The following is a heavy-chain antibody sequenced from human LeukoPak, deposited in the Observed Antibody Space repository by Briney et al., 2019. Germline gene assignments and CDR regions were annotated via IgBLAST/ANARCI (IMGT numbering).Heavy chain of an antibody. CDR1: GFAFSNYN. CDR3: ARAGTCSSTSCDGGIEY. V-gene: IGHV3-21*06. Sequence: GGSLRLSCAASGFAFSNYNMKWVRQAPGKGLEWVSFISTTSAYIYYADSVKGRFTVSRDNSKNLLYLQMDSLRVEDTAVYYRARAGTCSSTSCDGGIEYWGQGTLVTVS. J-gene: IGHJ4*02. CDR2: ISTTSAYI. D-gene: IGHD2-2*01.